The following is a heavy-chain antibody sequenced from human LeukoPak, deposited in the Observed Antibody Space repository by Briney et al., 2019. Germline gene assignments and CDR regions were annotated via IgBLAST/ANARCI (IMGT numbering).Heavy chain of an antibody. D-gene: IGHD3-16*01. CDR3: ARSRYDYIWGIDY. CDR2: ISISGTTI. V-gene: IGHV3-48*02. J-gene: IGHJ4*02. CDR1: GFIFSSYD. Sequence: PGGSLRLSCAASGFIFSSYDMSWVRQAPGKGLEWVSYISISGTTIYYTDSVKGRFTISRDNAKNTLYLQMNSLRDEDTAVFYCARSRYDYIWGIDYWGQGTLVTISS.